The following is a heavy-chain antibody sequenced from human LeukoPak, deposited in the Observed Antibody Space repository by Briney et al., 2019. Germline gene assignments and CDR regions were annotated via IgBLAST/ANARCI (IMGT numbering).Heavy chain of an antibody. V-gene: IGHV3-21*01. CDR1: GFTFSSYS. Sequence: GGSLRLSCAASGFTFSSYSMNWVRQAPGKGLEWVSSISSSSSYIYYADSVKGRFAISRDNAKNSLYLQMNSLRAEDTAVYYCARAFISGGRWFDPWGQGTLVTVSS. J-gene: IGHJ5*02. CDR2: ISSSSSYI. CDR3: ARAFISGGRWFDP. D-gene: IGHD3-16*01.